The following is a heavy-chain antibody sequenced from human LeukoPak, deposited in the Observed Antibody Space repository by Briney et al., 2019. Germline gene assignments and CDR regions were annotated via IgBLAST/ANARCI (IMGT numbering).Heavy chain of an antibody. CDR3: ARDVPTYSSSLGDY. D-gene: IGHD6-13*01. CDR2: IYYSGST. Sequence: ETLSLTCTVSGGSISSSSYYWGWIRQPPGKGLEWIGSIYYSGSTYYNPSLKSRVTISVDTSKNQFSLKLSSVTAADTAVYYCARDVPTYSSSLGDYWGQGTLVTVSS. CDR1: GGSISSSSYY. J-gene: IGHJ4*02. V-gene: IGHV4-39*07.